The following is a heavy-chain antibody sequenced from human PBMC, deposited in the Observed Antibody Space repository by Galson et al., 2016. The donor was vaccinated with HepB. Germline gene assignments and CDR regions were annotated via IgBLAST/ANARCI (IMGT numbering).Heavy chain of an antibody. CDR3: AREGYSYESDYFDY. V-gene: IGHV3-7*01. CDR2: TDQDGTRK. J-gene: IGHJ4*02. Sequence: SLRLSCAASGFTFSNYWMSWVRQAPGKGLEYVAKTDQDGTRKDYVDSVKGRFTISRDNSKNTLYLQMNSLRADDTALYYCAREGYSYESDYFDYWGQGTLVTVSA. D-gene: IGHD5-12*01. CDR1: GFTFSNYW.